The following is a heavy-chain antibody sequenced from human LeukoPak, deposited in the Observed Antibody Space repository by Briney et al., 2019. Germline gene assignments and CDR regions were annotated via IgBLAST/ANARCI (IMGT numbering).Heavy chain of an antibody. CDR2: ISWNSGSI. D-gene: IGHD1-26*01. V-gene: IGHV3-9*03. CDR3: AKDSGSYSVGAFDI. CDR1: GFTFDDYA. Sequence: AGGSLKLSSAASGFTFDDYAMHWVRQAPGQGLEWVSGISWNSGSIGYADSVKGRFTISRDNAKNSLYLQMDSLRAEDMALYYCAKDSGSYSVGAFDIWGQGTMVTVSS. J-gene: IGHJ3*02.